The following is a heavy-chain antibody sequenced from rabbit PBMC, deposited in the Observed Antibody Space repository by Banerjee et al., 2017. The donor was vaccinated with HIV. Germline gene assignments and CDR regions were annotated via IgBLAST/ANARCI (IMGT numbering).Heavy chain of an antibody. CDR3: ARKGNTGWGDFNL. D-gene: IGHD4-1*01. J-gene: IGHJ4*01. CDR2: IWVASSAGT. V-gene: IGHV1S45*01. CDR1: GFDFSGNYY. Sequence: QEQLVEYGGDLVQPEGSLTLTCTASGFDFSGNYYMCWVRQAPGKGPEWIACIWVASSAGTKYANWVNGRFTGSKTSSTTVTLQMTSLTAADTATYFCARKGNTGWGDFNLWGPGTLVTVS.